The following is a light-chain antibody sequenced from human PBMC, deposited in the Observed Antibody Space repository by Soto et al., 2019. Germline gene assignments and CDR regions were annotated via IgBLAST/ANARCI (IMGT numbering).Light chain of an antibody. CDR2: GAS. CDR3: QQYGSSGT. CDR1: QSVSNNY. V-gene: IGKV3-20*01. Sequence: EIVLTQSPGTLSLSPGERATLSCRASQSVSNNYLAWYQQKPGQAPRLLIYGASNGATGIPDRFSGGGSGPDFALTISRLEPGDFAVYYCQQYGSSGTFGQGTKVQIK. J-gene: IGKJ1*01.